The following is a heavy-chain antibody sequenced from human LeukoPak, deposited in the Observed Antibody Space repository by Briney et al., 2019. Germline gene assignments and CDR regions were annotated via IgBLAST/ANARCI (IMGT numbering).Heavy chain of an antibody. CDR3: ARQGTIVAGILGTTFDY. CDR1: GYSFTNYW. Sequence: GESLKISCKASGYSFTNYWIGWVRQMPGKGLEWMGIIYPGDSDTKYSPSFQGQVTISADKSINTAYLQWSSLRASDTAMYYCARQGTIVAGILGTTFDYWGQGTLLTVSS. J-gene: IGHJ4*02. CDR2: IYPGDSDT. V-gene: IGHV5-51*01. D-gene: IGHD5-12*01.